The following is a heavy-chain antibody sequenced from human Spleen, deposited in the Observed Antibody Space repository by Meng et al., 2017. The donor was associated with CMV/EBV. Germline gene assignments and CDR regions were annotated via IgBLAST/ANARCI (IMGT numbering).Heavy chain of an antibody. CDR1: GITFNNYA. Sequence: GGSLRLSCAASGITFNNYAMTWVRQAPGKGLEWVSLIYSGGSSTFYAGSVKGRFTISRDNSKNTLYLQMDSLRAEDTAVYYCAKQYETRGNWYFDLWGRGTLVTVSS. J-gene: IGHJ2*01. CDR3: AKQYETRGNWYFDL. V-gene: IGHV3-23*03. CDR2: IYSGGSST. D-gene: IGHD2-8*01.